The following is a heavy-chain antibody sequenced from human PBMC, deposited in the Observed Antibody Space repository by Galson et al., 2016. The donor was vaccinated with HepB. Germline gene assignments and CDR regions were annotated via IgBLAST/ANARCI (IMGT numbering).Heavy chain of an antibody. Sequence: SVKVSCKVSGYTFTDYYIHWVRQAPGQGLEWMGRINPKSDVTTYAQKFQGRVTMTRDASITTVDMDLRRLTSDDTAVYYCARDSLWSDSVSTIFTNWGQGTLVTVSS. CDR3: ARDSLWSDSVSTIFTN. D-gene: IGHD3-3*01. CDR1: GYTFTDYY. J-gene: IGHJ4*02. V-gene: IGHV1-2*06. CDR2: INPKSDVT.